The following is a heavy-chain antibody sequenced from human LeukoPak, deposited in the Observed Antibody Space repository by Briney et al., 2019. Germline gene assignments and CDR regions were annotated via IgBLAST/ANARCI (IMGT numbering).Heavy chain of an antibody. Sequence: QPGRSLRLSCAASGFTFSSYAVNWVRQAPGKGLEWVAVISYDGSKQYYADSVKGRFTISRDNSKNTLYLQMNSLRAEDTAVFYCAGGTTYYFDYWGQGTLVTVSS. D-gene: IGHD1-7*01. CDR2: ISYDGSKQ. V-gene: IGHV3-30-3*01. CDR3: AGGTTYYFDY. J-gene: IGHJ4*02. CDR1: GFTFSSYA.